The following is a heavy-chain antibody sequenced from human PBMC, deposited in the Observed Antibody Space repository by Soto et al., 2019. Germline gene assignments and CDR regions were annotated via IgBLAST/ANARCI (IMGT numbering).Heavy chain of an antibody. CDR1: GDSVSSNSAA. CDR2: TYYRSKWYN. J-gene: IGHJ3*02. D-gene: IGHD3-22*01. CDR3: ARESLGLWIVVDDMPADAFDI. V-gene: IGHV6-1*01. Sequence: SQTLSLTCAISGDSVSSNSAAWNWIRQSPSRGLEWLGRTYYRSKWYNDYAVSVKSRITINPDTSKNQFSLQLNSVTPEDTAVYYCARESLGLWIVVDDMPADAFDIWGQGTMVTVSS.